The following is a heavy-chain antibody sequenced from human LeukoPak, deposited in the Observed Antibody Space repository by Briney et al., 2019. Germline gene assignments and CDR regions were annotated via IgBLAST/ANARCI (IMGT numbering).Heavy chain of an antibody. V-gene: IGHV3-23*01. CDR2: ISGRGSST. CDR1: GFTFNISA. J-gene: IGHJ4*02. D-gene: IGHD2-2*01. CDR3: AKDSDIVVVPALTYDY. Sequence: GGSLRLSCAGSGFTFNISAMCWVRQPPGKGLEWVSAISGRGSSTYYADSVKGRFTISRDNSKNTLYLQMNSLRAEDTAVYYCAKDSDIVVVPALTYDYWGQGTLVTVSS.